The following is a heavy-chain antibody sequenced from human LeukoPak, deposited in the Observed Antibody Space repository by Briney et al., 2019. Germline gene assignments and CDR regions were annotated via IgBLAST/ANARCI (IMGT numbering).Heavy chain of an antibody. J-gene: IGHJ4*02. CDR3: ARQVVVTANFDY. D-gene: IGHD2-21*02. Sequence: SETLSLTCTVSGVSISSGDYYWSWIRQPPGKVLEWIGYVYHSGSTYYSPPLRNRVTLSVDTSKNQFSLKLSSVTAADTAVYYCARQVVVTANFDYWGQGTLVTVSS. V-gene: IGHV4-30-4*01. CDR2: VYHSGST. CDR1: GVSISSGDYY.